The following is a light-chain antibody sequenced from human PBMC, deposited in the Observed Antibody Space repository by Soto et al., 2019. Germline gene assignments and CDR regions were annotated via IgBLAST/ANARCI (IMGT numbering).Light chain of an antibody. CDR3: QQYKSNPLT. V-gene: IGKV1-5*03. Sequence: DIQMTQSPSTLSASVGDRVTITCRASQSVSSWLAWYQQKPGKVPKLLIYKASTLQSGVPSRFSGSGSGTEFTLTISRLQPDDFAAYYCQQYKSNPLTFGGGTKVEIK. CDR2: KAS. CDR1: QSVSSW. J-gene: IGKJ4*01.